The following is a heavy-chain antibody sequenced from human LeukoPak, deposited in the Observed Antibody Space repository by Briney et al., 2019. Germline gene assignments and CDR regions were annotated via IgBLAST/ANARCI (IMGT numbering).Heavy chain of an antibody. V-gene: IGHV1-2*02. CDR2: INPKSGGT. CDR3: ARTFPLSYSDSSAEILY. J-gene: IGHJ4*02. Sequence: ASVNVSCKASGYTFTGYYMHWVRQAPGQGLEWMGWINPKSGGTNYAQKFQNRVTMTRDTSISTAYMELRRLRSDDTAVYYCARTFPLSYSDSSAEILYWGQGTLVTVSS. CDR1: GYTFTGYY. D-gene: IGHD3-22*01.